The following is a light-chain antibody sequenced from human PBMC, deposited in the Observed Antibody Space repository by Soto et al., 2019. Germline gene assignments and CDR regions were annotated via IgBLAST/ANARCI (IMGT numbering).Light chain of an antibody. Sequence: DIQMTQSPATLSASVGDRLTITCRASQNVSRRLAWYQQKPGKAPKLLIYDASTLENGVPSRFSGSGSGTEFTLTIRGLQREDFATYDCQQYNGYSCYTNSFGQGTKLEIK. V-gene: IGKV1-5*01. CDR3: QQYNGYSCYTNS. CDR2: DAS. CDR1: QNVSRR. J-gene: IGKJ2*03.